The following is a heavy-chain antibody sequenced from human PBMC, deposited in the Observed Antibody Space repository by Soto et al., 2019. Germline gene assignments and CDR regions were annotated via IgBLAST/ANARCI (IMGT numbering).Heavy chain of an antibody. CDR1: GDTFNFYT. J-gene: IGHJ4*02. CDR2: VNPILTMS. Sequence: QVQLVQSGAELRKPGSAVRVSCKASGDTFNFYTINWVRQAPGLGLEWMGRVNPILTMSNYARKFEGRVTITADKSTTTAYMELRSLRSDDTAIYYCATSYGSGYRAFDYWGQGALVTVSS. V-gene: IGHV1-69*02. D-gene: IGHD3-10*01. CDR3: ATSYGSGYRAFDY.